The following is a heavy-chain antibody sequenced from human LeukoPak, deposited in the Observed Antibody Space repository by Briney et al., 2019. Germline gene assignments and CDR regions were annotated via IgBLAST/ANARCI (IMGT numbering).Heavy chain of an antibody. D-gene: IGHD3-22*01. CDR2: ISGSGGST. V-gene: IGHV3-23*01. J-gene: IGHJ4*02. CDR3: ASQKESFYDSSCNY. Sequence: GGSLRLSCAASGFTFSSYAMSWVRQAPGKGLEWISAISGSGGSTYYADSVKGRFTISRDNSKNTLYVQMNSLRAEDTAVYYCASQKESFYDSSCNYWGQGSLVTVSS. CDR1: GFTFSSYA.